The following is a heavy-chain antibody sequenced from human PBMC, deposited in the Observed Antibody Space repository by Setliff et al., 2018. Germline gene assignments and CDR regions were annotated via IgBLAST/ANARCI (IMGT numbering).Heavy chain of an antibody. CDR3: VRAPVYCSGDCYPRYFDA. J-gene: IGHJ5*02. D-gene: IGHD2-21*01. CDR2: LFMSGST. CDR1: GTSLDSIANGNQF. V-gene: IGHV4-61*09. Sequence: SETLSLTCSVSGTSLDSIANGNQFWGWIRQPAGKGLEWIGQLFMSGSTDYDPSFESRVTISLDMSKNQFFLDLTSVTAADTGVYYCVRAPVYCSGDCYPRYFDAWGQGTLVAVSS.